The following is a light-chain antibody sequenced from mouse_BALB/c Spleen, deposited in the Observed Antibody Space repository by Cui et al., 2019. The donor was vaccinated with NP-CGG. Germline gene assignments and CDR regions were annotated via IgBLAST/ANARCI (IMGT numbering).Light chain of an antibody. V-gene: IGLV1*01. Sequence: QAVVTQESALTTSPGETVTLTCRSSTGAVTTSTYGNWVQEKPDYLFTGLIGGTNNRAPGVPARFSGSLIGDKAALTITGAQTEDEAIYFCALWYSNHWVFGGGTKLTVL. CDR1: TGAVTTSTY. CDR3: ALWYSNHWV. J-gene: IGLJ1*01. CDR2: GTN.